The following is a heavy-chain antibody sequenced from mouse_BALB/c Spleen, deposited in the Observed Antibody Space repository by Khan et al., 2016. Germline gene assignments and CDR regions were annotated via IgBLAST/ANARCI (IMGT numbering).Heavy chain of an antibody. V-gene: IGHV3-8*02. CDR2: ISHSGST. D-gene: IGHD1-1*01. Sequence: EVQLQESGPSLVKLSQTLSLTCSVTGDSITSGYWNWIRKFPGNKLEYMGYISHSGSTYFNPSLKSRISITRDTSKNQYYLQLNSVTTEDTATYYCPRYDGSTYMRGMDYWGQGTSVTISS. CDR3: PRYDGSTYMRGMDY. J-gene: IGHJ4*01. CDR1: GDSITSGY.